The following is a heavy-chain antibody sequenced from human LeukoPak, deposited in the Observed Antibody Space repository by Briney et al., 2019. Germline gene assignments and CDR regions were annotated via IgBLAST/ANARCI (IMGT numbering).Heavy chain of an antibody. D-gene: IGHD3-22*01. J-gene: IGHJ6*03. V-gene: IGHV4-59*01. Sequence: SETLSLTCTVSGGSISSYYWSWIRQPPGKGLEWIGYIYYSGSTNYNPSLKSRVTISVDTSKNQFSLKLSSVTAADTAVYYCARGYDSSGYFGYYYMDVWGKGTTVTVSS. CDR1: GGSISSYY. CDR2: IYYSGST. CDR3: ARGYDSSGYFGYYYMDV.